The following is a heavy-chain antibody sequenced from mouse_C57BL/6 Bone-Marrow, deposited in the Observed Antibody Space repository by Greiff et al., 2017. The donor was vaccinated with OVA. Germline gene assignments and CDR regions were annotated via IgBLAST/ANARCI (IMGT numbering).Heavy chain of an antibody. CDR1: GYTFTSYW. Sequence: QVQLQQPGAELVKPGASVKLSCKASGYTFTSYWMQWVKQRPGQGLEWIGEIDPSDSYTNYNQKFKGKATLTVDTSSSTAYMQLSSLTSEDSAVYYCARRGYEGDYDVAGDYWGQGTTLTVSS. V-gene: IGHV1-50*01. J-gene: IGHJ2*01. CDR3: ARRGYEGDYDVAGDY. CDR2: IDPSDSYT. D-gene: IGHD2-4*01.